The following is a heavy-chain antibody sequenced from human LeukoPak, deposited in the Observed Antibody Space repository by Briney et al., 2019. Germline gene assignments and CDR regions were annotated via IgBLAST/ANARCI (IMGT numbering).Heavy chain of an antibody. V-gene: IGHV1-46*01. CDR2: INPSGGST. J-gene: IGHJ4*02. CDR1: GYTFTSYG. CDR3: AREIKWEQPDY. Sequence: GASVKVSCKASGYTFTSYGISWVRQAPGQGLEWMGIINPSGGSTSYAQKFQGRVTMTRDTSTSTVYMELSSLRSEDTAVYYCAREIKWEQPDYWGQGTLVTVSS. D-gene: IGHD1-26*01.